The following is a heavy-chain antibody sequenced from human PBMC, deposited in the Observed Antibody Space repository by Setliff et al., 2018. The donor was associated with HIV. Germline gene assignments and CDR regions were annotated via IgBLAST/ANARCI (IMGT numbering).Heavy chain of an antibody. CDR2: ISSSGTYI. Sequence: GGSLRLSCVVSGFTFITSTMNWVRQAPGKGLEWVASISSSGTYIHYADSVTGRFSISRDNAQNSLSLQMSSLRPEDTAVYYCAAVFTGEPGRSLDYWGPGTLVTVSS. D-gene: IGHD2-15*01. V-gene: IGHV3-21*06. J-gene: IGHJ4*02. CDR1: GFTFITST. CDR3: AAVFTGEPGRSLDY.